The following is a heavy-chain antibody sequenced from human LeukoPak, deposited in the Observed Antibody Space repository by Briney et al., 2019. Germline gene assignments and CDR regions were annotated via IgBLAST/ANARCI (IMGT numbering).Heavy chain of an antibody. CDR2: IYYSGTS. CDR1: GGSISSSSHY. D-gene: IGHD6-13*01. V-gene: IGHV4-39*01. Sequence: PSETLSLTCNVSGGSISSSSHYWGWIRQPPGKGLEWIGSIYYSGTSHYNPSLKSRVTISVDTSKNQFSLKLNSVTAADTSVYYCARLGRGSSGGWFDPLGPGNPGHRLL. CDR3: ARLGRGSSGGWFDP. J-gene: IGHJ5*02.